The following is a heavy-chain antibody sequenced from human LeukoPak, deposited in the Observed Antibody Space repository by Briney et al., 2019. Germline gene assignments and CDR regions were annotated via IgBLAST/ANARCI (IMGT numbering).Heavy chain of an antibody. J-gene: IGHJ4*02. CDR3: ARAGQLRRGEYYFDY. Sequence: SETLSLTCTVSGGSISSYYWSWIRQHPGKGLEWIGYIYYSGSTNYNPSLKSRVTISVDTSKNQFSLKLSSVTAADTAVYYCARAGQLRRGEYYFDYWGQGTLVTVSS. V-gene: IGHV4-59*01. CDR1: GGSISSYY. CDR2: IYYSGST. D-gene: IGHD6-6*01.